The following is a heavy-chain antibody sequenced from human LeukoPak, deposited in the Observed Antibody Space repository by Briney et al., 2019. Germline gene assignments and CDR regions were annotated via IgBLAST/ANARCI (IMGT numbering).Heavy chain of an antibody. CDR1: GGSISSYY. J-gene: IGHJ6*03. CDR3: ARQVKQQLVLYYYYYMDV. CDR2: IYYSGST. V-gene: IGHV4-59*08. Sequence: SETLSLTCTVSGGSISSYYWSWIRQPPGKGLEWIGYIYYSGSTNYNLSLKSRVTISVDTSKNQFSLKLSSVTAADTAVYYCARQVKQQLVLYYYYYMDVWGKGTTVTVSS. D-gene: IGHD6-13*01.